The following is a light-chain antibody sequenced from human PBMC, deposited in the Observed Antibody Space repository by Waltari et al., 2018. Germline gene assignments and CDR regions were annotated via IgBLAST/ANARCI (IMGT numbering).Light chain of an antibody. Sequence: QSALPQPPSASGSPGPSVTITCTGTSSDVGGYNYFSWYQQHPGKAPKLMIYEVSKRPSGVPDRFSGAKSGNTASLTVSGLQAEDEADYYCSSYAGSNNPVVFGGGTKLTVL. V-gene: IGLV2-8*01. CDR3: SSYAGSNNPVV. CDR1: SSDVGGYNY. CDR2: EVS. J-gene: IGLJ2*01.